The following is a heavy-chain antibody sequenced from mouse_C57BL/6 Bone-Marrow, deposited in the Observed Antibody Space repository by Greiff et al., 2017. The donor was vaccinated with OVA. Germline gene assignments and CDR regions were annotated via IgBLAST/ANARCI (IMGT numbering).Heavy chain of an antibody. V-gene: IGHV1-15*01. CDR3: TRRTFYGSSLDY. Sequence: QVQLKQSGAELVRPGASVTLSCKASGYTFTDYEMHWVKQTPVHGLEWIGAIDPETGGTAYNQKFKGKAILTADKSSSTAYMELRSLTSEDSAVYYCTRRTFYGSSLDYWGQGTTLTVSS. D-gene: IGHD1-1*01. CDR2: IDPETGGT. J-gene: IGHJ2*01. CDR1: GYTFTDYE.